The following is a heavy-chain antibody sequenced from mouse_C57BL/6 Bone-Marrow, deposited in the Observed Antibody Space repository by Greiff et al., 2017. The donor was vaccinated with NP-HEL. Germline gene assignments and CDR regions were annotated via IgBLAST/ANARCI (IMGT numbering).Heavy chain of an antibody. CDR1: GYTFTDYN. D-gene: IGHD1-1*01. CDR2: INPNNGGT. J-gene: IGHJ1*03. CDR3: ARGYYGLWYFDV. Sequence: VQLQQSGPELVKPGASVKMSCKASGYTFTDYNMHWVKQSHGKSREWIGYINPNNGGTSYNQKFKGKATLTVNKSSSTAYMELRSLTSEDSSVYYCARGYYGLWYFDVWGTGTTVTVSS. V-gene: IGHV1-22*01.